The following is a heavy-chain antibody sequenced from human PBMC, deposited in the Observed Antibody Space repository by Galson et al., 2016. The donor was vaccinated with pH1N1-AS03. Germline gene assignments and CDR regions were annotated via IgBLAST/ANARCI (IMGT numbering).Heavy chain of an antibody. CDR1: GFTFSSYA. CDR2: VSGSGGST. J-gene: IGHJ6*04. Sequence: SLRLSCAASGFTFSSYAMSWVRQAPGKGLEWVSAVSGSGGSTYYADSVKGRFTISRGNSKNTLYLRMNTLRADDTAVYYCAKGGYCRSRSFLSPSGMLDVWGKGTTVTVSA. CDR3: AKGGYCRSRSFLSPSGMLDV. D-gene: IGHD2-2*01. V-gene: IGHV3-23*01.